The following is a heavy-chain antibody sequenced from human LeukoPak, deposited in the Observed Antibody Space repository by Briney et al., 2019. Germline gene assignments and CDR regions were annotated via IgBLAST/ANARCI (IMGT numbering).Heavy chain of an antibody. CDR2: IRGGGET. CDR3: AKANWVSNADAVW. J-gene: IGHJ4*02. CDR1: GFSFTTYA. D-gene: IGHD1-1*01. Sequence: PAGSLRLSCAASGFSFTTYAMSWVRQAPARGPEWVSCIRGGGETFYADFVKGRSTLSRDDSRNTVYLKLNNLRAEDTAIYYCAKANWVSNADAVWWGQGIQVTVSS. V-gene: IGHV3-23*01.